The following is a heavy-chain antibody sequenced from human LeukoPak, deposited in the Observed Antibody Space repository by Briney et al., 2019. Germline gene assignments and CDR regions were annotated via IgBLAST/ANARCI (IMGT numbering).Heavy chain of an antibody. CDR1: GYTLTELS. CDR3: ASGTSGFLY. CDR2: FDIDNGET. D-gene: IGHD1-1*01. Sequence: ASVKLSCTVSGYTLTELSMHWVRQPPATGKEWMGGFDIDNGETIYYKQFQGRVTMTEATYTDTDYMELSSLRSEDTAAYYCASGTSGFLYWGQETLVTVS. V-gene: IGHV1-24*01. J-gene: IGHJ4*02.